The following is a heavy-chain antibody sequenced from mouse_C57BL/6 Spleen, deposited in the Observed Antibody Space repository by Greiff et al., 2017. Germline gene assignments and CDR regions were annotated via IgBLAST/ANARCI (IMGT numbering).Heavy chain of an antibody. V-gene: IGHV1-4*01. CDR1: GYTFTSYT. CDR2: INPSSGYT. D-gene: IGHD3-2*02. Sequence: VQLQQSGAELARPGASVKMSCKASGYTFTSYTMHWVKQRPGQGLEWIGYINPSSGYTKYNQKFKDKATLTADKSSSTAYMQLSSLTSEDSAVYYCAREDSSGCLAYWGQGTLVTVSA. CDR3: AREDSSGCLAY. J-gene: IGHJ3*01.